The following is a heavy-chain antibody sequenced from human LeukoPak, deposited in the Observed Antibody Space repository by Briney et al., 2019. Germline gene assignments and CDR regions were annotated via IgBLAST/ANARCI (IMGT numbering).Heavy chain of an antibody. V-gene: IGHV1-2*02. CDR2: INPNSGGT. D-gene: IGHD6-6*01. J-gene: IGHJ3*02. CDR3: ARRASRSSNLDAFDI. Sequence: ASVKVSCKASGYTFTGYYMHWVRQAPGQGLEWMGWINPNSGGTNYAQKFQGRVTMTRDTSISTAYMELSRLRSDDTAVYYCARRASRSSNLDAFDIWGQGTMVTVSS. CDR1: GYTFTGYY.